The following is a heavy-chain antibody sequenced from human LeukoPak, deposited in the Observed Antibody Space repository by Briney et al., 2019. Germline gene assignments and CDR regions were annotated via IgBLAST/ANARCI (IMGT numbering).Heavy chain of an antibody. CDR1: GFTFSSYS. V-gene: IGHV3-21*01. CDR3: ARGPTGTPDYYYYYMDV. D-gene: IGHD1-1*01. J-gene: IGHJ6*03. Sequence: GGSLRLSCAASGFTFSSYSMNWVRQAPGKGLEWVSSISSSSSYIYYADSVKGRFTISRDNAKNSLYLQMNSLRAEDTAVYYCARGPTGTPDYYYYYMDVWGKGTTVTVSS. CDR2: ISSSSSYI.